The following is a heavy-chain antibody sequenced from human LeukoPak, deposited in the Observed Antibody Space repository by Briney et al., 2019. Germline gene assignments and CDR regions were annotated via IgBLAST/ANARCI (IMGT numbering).Heavy chain of an antibody. CDR3: ARTGREDAAADFDY. Sequence: SETLSLTCTVSGGSVSSGSYYWSWIRQPPGKGLEWIGYIYYSGSTNYNPSLKSRVTISVDTSKNQFSLKLSSVTAADTAVYYCARTGREDAAADFDYWGQGTLVTVSS. CDR1: GGSVSSGSYY. V-gene: IGHV4-61*01. J-gene: IGHJ4*02. D-gene: IGHD6-13*01. CDR2: IYYSGST.